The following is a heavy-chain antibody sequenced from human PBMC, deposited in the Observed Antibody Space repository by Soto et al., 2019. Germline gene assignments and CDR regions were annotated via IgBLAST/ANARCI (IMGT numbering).Heavy chain of an antibody. Sequence: GGSLRLSCGGSGFTFRGYWMHWVRQSPGKGLVWVSRINSDGTTTAYADSVKGQFTISRDNSKNTLFLQMTSLRADDTAVYYCTHCRGESCHGGYFGMDVWGQGTTVTV. D-gene: IGHD2-15*01. J-gene: IGHJ6*02. V-gene: IGHV3-74*01. CDR1: GFTFRGYW. CDR3: THCRGESCHGGYFGMDV. CDR2: INSDGTTT.